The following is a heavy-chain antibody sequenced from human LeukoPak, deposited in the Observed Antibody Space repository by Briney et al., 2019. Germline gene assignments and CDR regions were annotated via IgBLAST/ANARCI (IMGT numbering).Heavy chain of an antibody. Sequence: ASVKVSCKASGGTFSSYAISWVRQAPGQGLEWMGRIISILGIANYAQKFQGRVTITADKSTSTAYMELSSLRSEDTAVYYCARDQYYDSSGYRRTFDYWGQGTLVTVSS. J-gene: IGHJ4*02. CDR2: IISILGIA. CDR1: GGTFSSYA. D-gene: IGHD3-22*01. CDR3: ARDQYYDSSGYRRTFDY. V-gene: IGHV1-69*04.